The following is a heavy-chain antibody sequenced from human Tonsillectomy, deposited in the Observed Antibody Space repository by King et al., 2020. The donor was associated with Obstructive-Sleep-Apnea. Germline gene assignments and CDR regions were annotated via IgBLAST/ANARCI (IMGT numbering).Heavy chain of an antibody. D-gene: IGHD3-10*01. CDR2: IYYSGST. J-gene: IGHJ6*02. Sequence: QLQESGPGLVKPSQTLSLTCTVSGGSISSGGYYWSWIRQHPGKGLEWIGYIYYSGSTYYNPSLKSRVTISVDTSKNQFSLKLSSVTAADTAVYYCARRGSGSYYYGIDVWGQGTTVTVSS. V-gene: IGHV4-31*03. CDR1: GGSISSGGYY. CDR3: ARRGSGSYYYGIDV.